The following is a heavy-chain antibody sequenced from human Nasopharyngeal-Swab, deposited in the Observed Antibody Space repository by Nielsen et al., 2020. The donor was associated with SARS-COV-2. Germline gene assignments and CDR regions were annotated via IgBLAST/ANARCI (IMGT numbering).Heavy chain of an antibody. J-gene: IGHJ4*02. CDR3: ASGQSTADY. CDR2: ISSSSSTI. D-gene: IGHD1-1*01. CDR1: GFTFSSYS. Sequence: GGSLRLSCAASGFTFSSYSMNWVRQAPGKGLEWVSYISSSSSTIYYADSVKGRFTISRDNAKNSLYLQMNSLRAEDTAVYYCASGQSTADYWGQGTLVTVSS. V-gene: IGHV3-48*04.